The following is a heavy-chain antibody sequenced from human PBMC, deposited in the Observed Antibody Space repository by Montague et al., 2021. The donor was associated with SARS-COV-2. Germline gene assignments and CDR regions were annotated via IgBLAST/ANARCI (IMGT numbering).Heavy chain of an antibody. J-gene: IGHJ6*02. CDR2: ISSSSSTI. V-gene: IGHV3-48*02. CDR3: ARDRWDRNGMDV. D-gene: IGHD5-24*01. Sequence: SLRLSCAASGFTFRSYSINWVRQAPGKGLEWVSYISSSSSTIYYADSVKGRFTTSRDNAKNSLYLQMNSLRDEDTAVYYCARDRWDRNGMDVWGQGTTVTVSS. CDR1: GFTFRSYS.